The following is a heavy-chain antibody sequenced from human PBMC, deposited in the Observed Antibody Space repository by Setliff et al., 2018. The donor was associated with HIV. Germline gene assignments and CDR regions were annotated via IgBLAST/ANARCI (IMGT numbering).Heavy chain of an antibody. CDR1: GGSMSSGSYF. Sequence: SETLSLTCTVSGGSMSSGSYFWSWIRQPAGKGLEWIGRIYTSGSTNYNPSLKSRVTISVDTSKNQFSLKLSSVTAADTAVYYCARETAGGHWDEYWGQGTLVTVSS. J-gene: IGHJ4*02. V-gene: IGHV4-61*02. D-gene: IGHD6-19*01. CDR3: ARETAGGHWDEY. CDR2: IYTSGST.